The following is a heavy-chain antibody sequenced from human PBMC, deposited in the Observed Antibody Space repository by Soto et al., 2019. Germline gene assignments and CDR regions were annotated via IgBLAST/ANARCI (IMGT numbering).Heavy chain of an antibody. V-gene: IGHV3-74*01. D-gene: IGHD1-1*01. Sequence: EVQLVESGGGFVQPGGSLRLSCVASGFTFNIYWMHWVRQAPGKGLEWVSRIDNDGSATTYADSVKGRFTISRDNAKNTLFLQMTTLRVDDTAVYYCTRDNWNSYWGQETLVTVSS. CDR2: IDNDGSAT. CDR1: GFTFNIYW. J-gene: IGHJ4*02. CDR3: TRDNWNSY.